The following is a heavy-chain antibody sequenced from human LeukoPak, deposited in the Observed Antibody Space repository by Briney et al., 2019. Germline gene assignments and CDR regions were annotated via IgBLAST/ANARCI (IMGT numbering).Heavy chain of an antibody. CDR3: ASSQWHAYFQH. V-gene: IGHV3-66*01. J-gene: IGHJ1*01. Sequence: GGSLRLSCAASGFTVSSNYMSWVRQAPGKGLEWVPVIYSGGSTYYADSVKGRFTISRDNSKNTLYLQMNSLRAEDTAVYYCASSQWHAYFQHWGQGTLVTVSS. CDR1: GFTVSSNY. CDR2: IYSGGST. D-gene: IGHD6-19*01.